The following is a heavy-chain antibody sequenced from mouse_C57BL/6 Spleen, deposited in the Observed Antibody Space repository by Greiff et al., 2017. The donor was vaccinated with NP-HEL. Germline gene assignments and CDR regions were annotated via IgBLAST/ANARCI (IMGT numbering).Heavy chain of an antibody. D-gene: IGHD2-5*01. CDR3: AKNDYSNSHYAMDY. V-gene: IGHV2-4*01. J-gene: IGHJ4*01. Sequence: VQGVESGPGLVQPSQSLSITCTVSGFSLTSYGVHWVRQPPGKGLEWLGVIWSGGSTDYNAAFISRLSISKDNSKSQVFFKMNSLQADDTAIYYCAKNDYSNSHYAMDYWGQGTSVTVSS. CDR1: GFSLTSYG. CDR2: IWSGGST.